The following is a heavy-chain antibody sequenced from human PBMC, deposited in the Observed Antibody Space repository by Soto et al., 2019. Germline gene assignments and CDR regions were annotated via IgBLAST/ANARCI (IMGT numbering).Heavy chain of an antibody. V-gene: IGHV3-73*02. D-gene: IGHD3-3*01. CDR3: ARGVYDFWSGHPKGLDY. Sequence: EVQLVESGGGLVQPGGSLKLSCAASGFTFSGSIMHWVRQASGKGLEWVGRIRSKANNYATAYAVSVKGRFTISRDDSRNTAYLQMNSLKTDDTAVYYCARGVYDFWSGHPKGLDYWGQGTVVTVSS. CDR2: IRSKANNYAT. CDR1: GFTFSGSI. J-gene: IGHJ4*02.